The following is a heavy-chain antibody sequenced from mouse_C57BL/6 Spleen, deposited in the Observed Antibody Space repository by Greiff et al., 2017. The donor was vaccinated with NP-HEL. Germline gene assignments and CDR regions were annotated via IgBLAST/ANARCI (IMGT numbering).Heavy chain of an antibody. CDR1: GFTFSSYT. V-gene: IGHV5-9*01. Sequence: EVQGVESGGGLVKPGGSLKLSCAASGFTFSSYTMSWVRQTPEKRLGWVATISGGGGNTYYPDSVKGRFTISRDNAKNTLYLQMSSLRSEDTALYYCARHDGSRRTWFAYWGQGTLVTVSA. D-gene: IGHD1-1*01. CDR3: ARHDGSRRTWFAY. CDR2: ISGGGGNT. J-gene: IGHJ3*01.